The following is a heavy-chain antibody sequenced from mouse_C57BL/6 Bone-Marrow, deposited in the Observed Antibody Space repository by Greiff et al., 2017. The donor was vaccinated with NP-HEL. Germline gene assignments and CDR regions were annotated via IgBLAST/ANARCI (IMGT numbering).Heavy chain of an antibody. D-gene: IGHD3-2*02. CDR1: GYTFTDYN. Sequence: VQLKESGPELVKPGASVKIPCKASGYTFTDYNMDWVKQSPGKSLEWIGEINPNNGGTIYNQKFKGKATLTVDKSSSTAYMELRSLTSEDTAVYCCARQLRLRAMDYWGQGTSVTVSS. J-gene: IGHJ4*01. CDR3: ARQLRLRAMDY. V-gene: IGHV1-18*01. CDR2: INPNNGGT.